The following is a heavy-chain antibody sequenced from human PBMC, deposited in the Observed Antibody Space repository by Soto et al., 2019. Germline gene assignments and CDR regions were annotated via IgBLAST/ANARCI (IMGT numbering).Heavy chain of an antibody. Sequence: QVQLQESGPGLVKPSQTLSLTCSVSGGSISSGGYYWTWLRQHPQKGLEWIGHVYYSTSTYYNPSFKSRATISEATSTNQFSLKLSSVTAAATAVYYCARGYSRSGSYNWFDPWGQGTLVTVSS. CDR3: ARGYSRSGSYNWFDP. CDR1: GGSISSGGYY. V-gene: IGHV4-31*03. D-gene: IGHD3-10*01. CDR2: VYYSTST. J-gene: IGHJ5*02.